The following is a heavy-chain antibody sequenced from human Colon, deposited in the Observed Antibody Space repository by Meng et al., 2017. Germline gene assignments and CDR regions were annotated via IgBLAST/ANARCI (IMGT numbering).Heavy chain of an antibody. J-gene: IGHJ4*02. CDR1: GVSISTTNW. D-gene: IGHD3-9*01. CDR2: IAHTGRT. Sequence: QMPLRGSGPGLLKPSGTLSLTCAVSGVSISTTNWWTWFRQAPGKGLEWIGEIAHTGRTNYNRSLKSRVTVSMDKSKNHFSLNVTSVTAADTAVYYCGTPDINYCPIHYWGQGTLVTVSS. CDR3: GTPDINYCPIHY. V-gene: IGHV4-4*02.